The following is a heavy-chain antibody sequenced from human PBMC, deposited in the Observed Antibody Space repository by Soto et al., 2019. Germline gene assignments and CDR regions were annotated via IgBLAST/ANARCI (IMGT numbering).Heavy chain of an antibody. CDR2: INPSGGST. J-gene: IGHJ6*02. CDR1: GYTFTSYY. Sequence: ASVKVSCKASGYTFTSYYMHWVRQAPGQGLEWMGIINPSGGSTSYAQKLQGRVTMTRNTSTSTVSMELSSLRSEDTAVYYCARDSIVTSYYYYGMDVWGQGTTVTVS. CDR3: ARDSIVTSYYYYGMDV. D-gene: IGHD3-16*02. V-gene: IGHV1-46*01.